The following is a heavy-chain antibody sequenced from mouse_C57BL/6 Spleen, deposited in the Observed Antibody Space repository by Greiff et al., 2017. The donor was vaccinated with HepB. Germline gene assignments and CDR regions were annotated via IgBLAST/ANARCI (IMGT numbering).Heavy chain of an antibody. Sequence: VKLVESGPGLVQPSQRLSITCTVSGFSLTSYGVHWVRQSPGKGLEWLGVIWRGGSTDYNAAFMYRLSITKDNSKSQVFLNMNSLQADDTAIYYCDKRGDYPYYAMDCWGQGTSATVAS. V-gene: IGHV2-5*01. CDR3: DKRGDYPYYAMDC. CDR2: IWRGGST. J-gene: IGHJ4*01. CDR1: GFSLTSYG. D-gene: IGHD5-5*01.